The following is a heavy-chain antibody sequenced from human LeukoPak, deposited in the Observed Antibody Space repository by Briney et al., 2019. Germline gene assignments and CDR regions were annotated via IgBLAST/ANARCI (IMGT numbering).Heavy chain of an antibody. CDR2: ISAGGGSS. J-gene: IGHJ4*02. V-gene: IGHV3-23*01. CDR1: GFTLSNYA. D-gene: IGHD2-21*01. CDR3: AKDGVGGALDY. Sequence: GGSLRLSCAASGFTLSNYAMTWVRQAPGKGLEWVSRISAGGGSSYHADSVKGRLTISRDNSKSTLYLQMNSLRAEDTALYFCAKDGVGGALDYWGQGTLVTVSS.